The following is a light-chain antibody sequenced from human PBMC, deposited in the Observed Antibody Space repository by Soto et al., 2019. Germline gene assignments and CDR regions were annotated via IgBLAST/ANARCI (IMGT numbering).Light chain of an antibody. CDR3: QQSYTAPPT. V-gene: IGKV1-39*01. Sequence: DIQMTQSPSSLSASVGDRVTITCRASQYIDKYLHWYQEKPGKAPKLLIYTASNLQGGVPSRVIGSGSGTDFTLTITSLQPEDFATYYCQQSYTAPPTFGQGTKVELK. CDR1: QYIDKY. CDR2: TAS. J-gene: IGKJ1*01.